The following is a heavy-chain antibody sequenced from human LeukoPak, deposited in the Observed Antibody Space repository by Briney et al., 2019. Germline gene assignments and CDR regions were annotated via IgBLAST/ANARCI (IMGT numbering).Heavy chain of an antibody. CDR2: ISPGGSAT. D-gene: IGHD5-18*01. CDR1: GYSFTDNW. Sequence: GESLKISCKASGYSFTDNWVAWVRQMPGKGLEWMGIISPGGSATTYNPSFQGHVTISVDKSITTAYLQWSSLKASDTAIYYRAKYLRWLNSPDPPEDYWGQGTLVTVSS. CDR3: AKYLRWLNSPDPPEDY. J-gene: IGHJ4*02. V-gene: IGHV5-51*01.